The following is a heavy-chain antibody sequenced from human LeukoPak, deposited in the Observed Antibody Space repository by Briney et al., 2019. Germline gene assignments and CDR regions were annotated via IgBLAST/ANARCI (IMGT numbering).Heavy chain of an antibody. D-gene: IGHD2-2*01. Sequence: PSETLSLTCTVSGGSISGSSYFWGWIRQPPGKGLEWIGSIYCSGSTYYNPSLKSRVTISVDTSKNQFSLKLSSVTAADTAVYYCARDGAGPAARGWFDPWGQGSLVIVSS. CDR1: GGSISGSSYF. CDR2: IYCSGST. V-gene: IGHV4-39*02. J-gene: IGHJ5*02. CDR3: ARDGAGPAARGWFDP.